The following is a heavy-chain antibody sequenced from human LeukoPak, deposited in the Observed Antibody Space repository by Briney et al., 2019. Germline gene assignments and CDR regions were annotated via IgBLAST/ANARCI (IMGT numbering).Heavy chain of an antibody. J-gene: IGHJ6*02. Sequence: GESLKISCKGSGYSFTSYWISWVRQMPGKGLEWMGRIDPSDSYTNYSPSFQGHVTISVDKSISTAYLQWSSLKASDTAMYYCARHWNDFDGMDVWGQGTTVTVSS. V-gene: IGHV5-10-1*01. CDR2: IDPSDSYT. D-gene: IGHD1-1*01. CDR1: GYSFTSYW. CDR3: ARHWNDFDGMDV.